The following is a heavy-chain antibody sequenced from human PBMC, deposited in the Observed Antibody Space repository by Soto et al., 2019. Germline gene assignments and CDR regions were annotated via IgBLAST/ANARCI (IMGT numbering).Heavy chain of an antibody. CDR2: IYYSGST. D-gene: IGHD6-13*01. J-gene: IGHJ1*01. Sequence: PSETLSLTCTVSGGSISSSSYYWGWIRQPPGKGLEWIGSIYYSGSTYYNPSLKSRVTISVDTSKNQFSLKLSSVTAADTAVYYCETSGRQQLVLFQHWGQGTLVTVSS. CDR1: GGSISSSSYY. V-gene: IGHV4-39*01. CDR3: ETSGRQQLVLFQH.